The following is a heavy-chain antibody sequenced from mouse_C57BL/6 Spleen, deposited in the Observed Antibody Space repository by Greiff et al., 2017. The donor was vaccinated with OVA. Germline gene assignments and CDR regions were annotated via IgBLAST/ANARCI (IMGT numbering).Heavy chain of an antibody. CDR3: ARPRDGPWFAY. Sequence: QVQLKQSGPELVKPGASVKISCKASGYAFSSSGMNWVKQRPGKGLEWIGRIYPGDGDTNYNGKVKGKATLTADKSSSTAYMQLSSLTSEDSAVYFCARPRDGPWFAYWGPGTLVTVSA. V-gene: IGHV1-82*01. CDR1: GYAFSSSG. J-gene: IGHJ3*01. CDR2: IYPGDGDT. D-gene: IGHD2-3*01.